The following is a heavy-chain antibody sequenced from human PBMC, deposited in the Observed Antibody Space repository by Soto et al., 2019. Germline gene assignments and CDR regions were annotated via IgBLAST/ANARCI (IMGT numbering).Heavy chain of an antibody. D-gene: IGHD6-13*01. CDR1: GYSFTSYW. Sequence: ESLIIYFTGSGYSFTSYWIGLVRQMPGKGLEWMGIIYPGDSDTRYSPSFQGQVTISADKSIRTAYLQWSSLKDSDTDMYYCAIAGTDAFDIWGQGTMVTVSS. J-gene: IGHJ3*02. CDR3: AIAGTDAFDI. V-gene: IGHV5-51*01. CDR2: IYPGDSDT.